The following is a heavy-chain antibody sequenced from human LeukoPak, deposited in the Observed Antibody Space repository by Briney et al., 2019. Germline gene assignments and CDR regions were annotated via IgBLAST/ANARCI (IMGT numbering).Heavy chain of an antibody. J-gene: IGHJ4*02. V-gene: IGHV1-18*01. CDR2: ISAYKGNT. D-gene: IGHD3-9*01. CDR3: ARVPFYYDILTGYYSN. Sequence: GASVKVSCKASGYTFTSYGISWVRQAPGQGLEWMGWISAYKGNTNYAQKPQGRVTMTTDTSTSTAYMELRSLRSDDTAVYYCARVPFYYDILTGYYSNWGQGTLVTVSS. CDR1: GYTFTSYG.